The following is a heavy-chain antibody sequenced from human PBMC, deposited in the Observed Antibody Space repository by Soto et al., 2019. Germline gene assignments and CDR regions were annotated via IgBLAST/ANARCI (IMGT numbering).Heavy chain of an antibody. CDR1: GGTFSSYA. D-gene: IGHD3-22*01. J-gene: IGHJ3*02. CDR2: IIPIFGTA. V-gene: IGHV1-69*13. CDR3: ARVRRGMIRAFDT. Sequence: ASVKVSCKASGGTFSSYAISWVRQAPGQGLEWMGGIIPIFGTANYAQKFQGRVTITADESTSTAYMELSSLRSEDTAVYYCARVRRGMIRAFDTWGQGTMVTVSS.